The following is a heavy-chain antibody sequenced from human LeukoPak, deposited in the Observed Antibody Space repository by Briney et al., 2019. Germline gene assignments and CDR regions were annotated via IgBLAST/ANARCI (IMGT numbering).Heavy chain of an antibody. Sequence: KPGGSLRLSCAASGFTFSSYSMNWVRQAPGKGLEWVSSISSSSSYMYYADSVKGRFTISRDNAKNSLYLQMNSLRAEDTAVYYCARDLNWNYVPWGQGTLVTVSS. CDR1: GFTFSSYS. CDR2: ISSSSSYM. D-gene: IGHD1-7*01. V-gene: IGHV3-21*01. J-gene: IGHJ5*02. CDR3: ARDLNWNYVP.